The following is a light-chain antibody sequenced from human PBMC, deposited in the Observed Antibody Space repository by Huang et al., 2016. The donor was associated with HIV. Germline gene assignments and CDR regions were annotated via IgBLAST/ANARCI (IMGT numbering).Light chain of an antibody. CDR1: ESLVYSDGNTF. J-gene: IGKJ1*01. Sequence: VIMTQSPLSLTVTLGQPASISCRSSESLVYSDGNTFLNWFHQRPGQSGRRLIYKVSKRDPGVPDRLSGSGSGSDCTRQISRVEAEDVGSYYCMQGTHWPPAFGQGTKVEIK. CDR2: KVS. V-gene: IGKV2-30*01. CDR3: MQGTHWPPA.